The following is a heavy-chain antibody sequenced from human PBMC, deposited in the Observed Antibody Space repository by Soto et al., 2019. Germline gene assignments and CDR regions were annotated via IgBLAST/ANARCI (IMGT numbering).Heavy chain of an antibody. CDR2: IIPIFGTA. J-gene: IGHJ6*02. CDR3: ARDEGGIVAPIRMRVYYYGMDV. Sequence: QVQLVQSGAEVKKPGSSVKVSCKASGGTFSSYAISWVRQAPGQGLEWMGGIIPIFGTANYAQKFQGRVTTTADESTSTAYMELSSLRSEDTAVYYCARDEGGIVAPIRMRVYYYGMDVWGQGTTVTVSS. CDR1: GGTFSSYA. D-gene: IGHD5-12*01. V-gene: IGHV1-69*01.